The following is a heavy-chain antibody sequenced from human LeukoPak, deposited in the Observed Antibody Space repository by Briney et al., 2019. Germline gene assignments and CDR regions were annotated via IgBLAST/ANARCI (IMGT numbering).Heavy chain of an antibody. D-gene: IGHD4-17*01. CDR2: IYYSGST. J-gene: IGHJ5*02. CDR1: GYSISSSYY. V-gene: IGHV4-61*01. CDR3: AREDRYGWFDP. Sequence: PSETLSLTCTVSGYSISSSYYWSWIRQPPGKGLEWIGYIYYSGSTNYRPSLKSRVTISVDTSKNQFSLKLSSVTAADAAVYYCAREDRYGWFDPWGQGTLVTVSS.